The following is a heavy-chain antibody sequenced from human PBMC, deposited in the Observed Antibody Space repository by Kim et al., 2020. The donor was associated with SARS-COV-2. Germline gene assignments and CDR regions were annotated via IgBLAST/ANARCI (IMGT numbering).Heavy chain of an antibody. D-gene: IGHD6-13*01. CDR3: ARGRIAAAGPRRNCFDP. CDR1: GGSISSSSYY. Sequence: SETLSLTCTVSGGSISSSSYYWGWLRQPPGKGLEWIGNIYYSGSTYYNPSLKSPVTISVDTSKNQFSLKLSSVTAADTAVYYCARGRIAAAGPRRNCFDPWGQGTLVTVSS. CDR2: IYYSGST. V-gene: IGHV4-39*07. J-gene: IGHJ5*02.